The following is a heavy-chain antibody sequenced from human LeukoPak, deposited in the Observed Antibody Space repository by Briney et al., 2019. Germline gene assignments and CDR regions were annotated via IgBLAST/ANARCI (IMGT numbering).Heavy chain of an antibody. CDR3: ASIQWQTRGY. D-gene: IGHD5-12*01. J-gene: IGHJ4*02. V-gene: IGHV3-21*01. Sequence: PGGSLRLSWAASGFTFSSYSMNWVRQAPGKGLEWVSSISSSSSYIYYADSVKGRFTISRDNAKNSLYLQMNSLRAEDTAVYYCASIQWQTRGYWGQGTLVTVSS. CDR1: GFTFSSYS. CDR2: ISSSSSYI.